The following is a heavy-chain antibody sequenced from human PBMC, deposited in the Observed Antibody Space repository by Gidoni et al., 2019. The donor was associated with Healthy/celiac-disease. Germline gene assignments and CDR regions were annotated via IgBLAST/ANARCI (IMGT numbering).Heavy chain of an antibody. D-gene: IGHD2-2*02. CDR3: TTGDIVVVPAAIPYWFDP. CDR1: GFTFRNAW. Sequence: EVQLVESGGGLVKPGGSLRLSCAASGFTFRNAWMSWVRPAPGKGLEWVGRIKSKTDGGTTDYAAPVKGRFTISREDSKNTLYLQMNSLKTEDTAVYYCTTGDIVVVPAAIPYWFDPWGQGTLVTVSS. J-gene: IGHJ5*02. CDR2: IKSKTDGGTT. V-gene: IGHV3-15*01.